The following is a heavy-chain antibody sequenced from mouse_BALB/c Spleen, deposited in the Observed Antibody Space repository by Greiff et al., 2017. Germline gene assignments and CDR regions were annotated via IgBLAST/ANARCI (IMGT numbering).Heavy chain of an antibody. D-gene: IGHD3-2*02. V-gene: IGHV1-87*01. CDR1: GYTFTSYW. CDR2: IYPGDGDT. Sequence: QVQLQQSGVELARPGASVKLSCKASGYTFTSYWMQWVKQRPGQGLEWIGAIYPGDGDTRYTQKFKGKATLTADKSSSTAYMQLSSLASEDSAVYYCARSGTAYWGQGTLVTVSA. CDR3: ARSGTAY. J-gene: IGHJ3*01.